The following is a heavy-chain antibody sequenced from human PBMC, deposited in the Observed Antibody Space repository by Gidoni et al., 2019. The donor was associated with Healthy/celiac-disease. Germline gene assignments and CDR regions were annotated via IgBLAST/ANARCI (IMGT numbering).Heavy chain of an antibody. J-gene: IGHJ5*02. Sequence: QVQLVQSGAEVKKPGSSVKVSCKASGGTFSSYAISWVRQAPGQGLEWMGGIIPIFGTANYAQKFQGKVTITADESTSTAYMELSSLRSEDTAVYYCARDHQIVGATWGVENWFDPWGQGTLVTVSS. V-gene: IGHV1-69*01. CDR3: ARDHQIVGATWGVENWFDP. D-gene: IGHD1-26*01. CDR2: IIPIFGTA. CDR1: GGTFSSYA.